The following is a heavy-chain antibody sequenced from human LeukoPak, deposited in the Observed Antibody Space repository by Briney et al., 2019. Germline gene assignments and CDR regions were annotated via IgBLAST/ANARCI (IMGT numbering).Heavy chain of an antibody. CDR2: IIPIFGTA. J-gene: IGHJ6*03. V-gene: IGHV1-69*13. CDR1: GGTFSSYA. D-gene: IGHD6-19*01. Sequence: SVKVSCKASGGTFSSYAISWVRQAPGQGLEWMGGIIPIFGTANYAQKFQGRVTITADESTSTAYMELSSLRSEDTAVYYCASNPGIAVAGNYYYYYYMDVWGKGTTVTISS. CDR3: ASNPGIAVAGNYYYYYYMDV.